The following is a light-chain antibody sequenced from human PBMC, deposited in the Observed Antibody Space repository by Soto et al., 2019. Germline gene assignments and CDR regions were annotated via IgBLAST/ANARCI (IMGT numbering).Light chain of an antibody. Sequence: EIVLTQSPGTLFLSLGERATLSCRASQSVSSSYLAWYQQKPGQAPRLLIYGASSRATGIPDRFSGSGSGTDFTLTISRLEPEDFAVYYCQQYGSSPRTFGQGTKVDIK. CDR1: QSVSSSY. CDR3: QQYGSSPRT. CDR2: GAS. V-gene: IGKV3-20*01. J-gene: IGKJ1*01.